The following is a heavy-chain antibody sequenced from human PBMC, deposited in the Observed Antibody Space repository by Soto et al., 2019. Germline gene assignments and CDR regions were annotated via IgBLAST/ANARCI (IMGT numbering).Heavy chain of an antibody. CDR1: GYRFIRDG. V-gene: IGHV1-18*04. J-gene: IGHJ5*01. D-gene: IGHD3-10*01. CDR2: ISVYSNST. Sequence: QVELVQSGAEVKKPGASVKVSCKASGYRFIRDGISWVRQAPGQGLEWMGWISVYSNSTSSAQKLQGRITMTTDTSTSTAYMELRSLTSDDTAVYYSVRTRVLFWLAEFDSWGQGTLVTVSS. CDR3: VRTRVLFWLAEFDS.